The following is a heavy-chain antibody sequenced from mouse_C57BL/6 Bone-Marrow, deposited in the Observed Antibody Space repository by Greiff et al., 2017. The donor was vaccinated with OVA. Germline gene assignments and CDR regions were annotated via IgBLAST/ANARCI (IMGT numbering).Heavy chain of an antibody. CDR3: AKMGYDYDGY. V-gene: IGHV1-26*01. D-gene: IGHD2-4*01. J-gene: IGHJ2*01. CDR2: INPNNGGT. Sequence: EVQLQQSGPELVKPGASVKISCKASGYTFTDYYMNWVKQSHGKSLEWIGDINPNNGGTSYNQKFKGKATLTVDKSSSTAYMELRSLTSEDSAVYYCAKMGYDYDGYWGQGTTLTVSS. CDR1: GYTFTDYY.